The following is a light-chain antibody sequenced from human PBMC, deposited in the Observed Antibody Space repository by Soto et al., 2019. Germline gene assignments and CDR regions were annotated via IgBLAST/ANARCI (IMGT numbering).Light chain of an antibody. CDR2: DVT. J-gene: IGLJ2*01. CDR1: TSDVGNYNY. CDR3: CSSASSYTSVV. Sequence: QPVLTQPRSVSGSPGQSVTISCSGTTSDVGNYNYVSWYQQHPGKAPKLIIYDVTKRPSGVPDRFSGSKSGNTASLIISGLQTEDEAHYYCCSSASSYTSVVFGGGTKVTVL. V-gene: IGLV2-11*01.